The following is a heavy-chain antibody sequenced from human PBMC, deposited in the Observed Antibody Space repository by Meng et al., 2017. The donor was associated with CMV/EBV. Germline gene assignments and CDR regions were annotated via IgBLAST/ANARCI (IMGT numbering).Heavy chain of an antibody. CDR3: ARSTVTRRGPGAPNYYYYGMDV. Sequence: SVKVSCKASGGTFSSYAISWVRQATGQGLEWMGGIIPIFGTANYAQKFQGRVTITTDESTSTAYMELSSLRSEDTAVYYCARSTVTRRGPGAPNYYYYGMDVWGQGTTVTVSS. J-gene: IGHJ6*02. CDR2: IIPIFGTA. V-gene: IGHV1-69*05. D-gene: IGHD4-11*01. CDR1: GGTFSSYA.